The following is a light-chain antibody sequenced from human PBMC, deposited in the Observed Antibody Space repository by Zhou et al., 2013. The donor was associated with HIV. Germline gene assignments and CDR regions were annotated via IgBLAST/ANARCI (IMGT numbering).Light chain of an antibody. CDR3: QQYNNWPYT. CDR2: GAS. CDR1: QNVAGSF. V-gene: IGKV3-15*01. J-gene: IGKJ2*01. Sequence: EIVLTQSPGSLSLSPGERATLSCRASQNVAGSFLAWYQQKPGQAPRLLIYGASTRATGIPARFSGSGSGTEFTLTISSLQSEDFAVYYCQQYNNWPYTFGQGTKLEIK.